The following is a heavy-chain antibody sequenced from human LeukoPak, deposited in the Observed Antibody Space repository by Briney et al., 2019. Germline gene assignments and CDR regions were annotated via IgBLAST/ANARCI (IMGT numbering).Heavy chain of an antibody. D-gene: IGHD6-13*01. J-gene: IGHJ6*03. V-gene: IGHV3-30*04. Sequence: GRSLRLSCSAPGIPFSSYAMHLVLQAPGKGLERMALISYDGSNKYCADSVKGRFTISRDNAKNSLYLQMNSLRAEDTAVYYCARYSSSWSYYYYMDVWGKGTTVTVSS. CDR1: GIPFSSYA. CDR2: ISYDGSNK. CDR3: ARYSSSWSYYYYMDV.